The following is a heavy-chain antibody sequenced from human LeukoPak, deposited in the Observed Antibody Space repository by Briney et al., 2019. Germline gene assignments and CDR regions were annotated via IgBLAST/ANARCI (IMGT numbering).Heavy chain of an antibody. D-gene: IGHD6-19*01. CDR2: ISYDGSNK. V-gene: IGHV3-30*04. J-gene: IGHJ4*02. Sequence: GRSLRLSCAASGFTFSSNAMHWVRQAPGKGLEWVAIISYDGSNKYYADSVKGRFTISRDKSKNTLYLQMNSLRAEDTAVYYCASSGWYISGPKERRFDYWGQGTLVTVSS. CDR3: ASSGWYISGPKERRFDY. CDR1: GFTFSSNA.